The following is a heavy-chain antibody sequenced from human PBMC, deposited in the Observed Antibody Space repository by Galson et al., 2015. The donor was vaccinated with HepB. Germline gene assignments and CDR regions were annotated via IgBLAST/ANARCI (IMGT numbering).Heavy chain of an antibody. V-gene: IGHV3-21*01. Sequence: SLRLSCAASGFTFSSYSMNWVRQAPGKGLEWVSSISSSSSYIYYADSVKGRFTISRDNAKNSLYLQMNSLRAEDTAVYYCARDWESLSYGHFDYWGQGTLVTVSS. CDR1: GFTFSSYS. CDR2: ISSSSSYI. J-gene: IGHJ4*02. CDR3: ARDWESLSYGHFDY. D-gene: IGHD5-18*01.